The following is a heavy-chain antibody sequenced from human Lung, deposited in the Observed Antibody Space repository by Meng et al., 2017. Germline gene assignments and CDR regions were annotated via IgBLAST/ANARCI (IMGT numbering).Heavy chain of an antibody. D-gene: IGHD1-7*01. CDR3: ARDGGNYDFDY. CDR2: IIPSSGDA. V-gene: IGHV1-2*06. J-gene: IGHJ4*02. Sequence: QVRLVQFGAEVKKHGASVKLSCRASGYTFIDAYVHWVRQAPGQGLEWMERIIPSSGDANSAQKFLGRVTLTWDTSISTAYMELSSLRSDDTAIYYCARDGGNYDFDYWGQGTLVTVSS. CDR1: GYTFIDAY.